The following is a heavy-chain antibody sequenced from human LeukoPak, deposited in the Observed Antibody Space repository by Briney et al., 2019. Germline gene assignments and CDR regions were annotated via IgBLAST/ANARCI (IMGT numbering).Heavy chain of an antibody. CDR2: IYYSGST. V-gene: IGHV4-61*01. CDR1: GGSVSSGSYY. D-gene: IGHD1-14*01. CDR3: ARDISKETDDYYYYGMDV. J-gene: IGHJ6*02. Sequence: SETLSLTCTVSGGSVSSGSYYWSWIRQPPGKGLEWIGYIYYSGSTNYNPSLKSRVTISVDTSKNQFSLKLSSVTAADTAVYYCARDISKETDDYYYYGMDVWGQGTTVTVSS.